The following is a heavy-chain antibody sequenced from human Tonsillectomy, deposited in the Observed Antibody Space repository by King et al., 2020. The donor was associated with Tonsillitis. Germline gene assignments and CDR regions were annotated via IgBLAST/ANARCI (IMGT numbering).Heavy chain of an antibody. CDR2: ISAYSGSI. Sequence: DVQLVESGGGLVKPGGSLRLSCVASGFTFSNYNMNWVRQAPGKGPEWVSTISAYSGSIYYADAVKGRFTVSRDNAKNSLYLQINSLGAEDTAVYYCARDGRGRMVSTSTGYMDVWGKGTTVTFSS. D-gene: IGHD1-14*01. J-gene: IGHJ6*03. CDR3: ARDGRGRMVSTSTGYMDV. CDR1: GFTFSNYN. V-gene: IGHV3-21*01.